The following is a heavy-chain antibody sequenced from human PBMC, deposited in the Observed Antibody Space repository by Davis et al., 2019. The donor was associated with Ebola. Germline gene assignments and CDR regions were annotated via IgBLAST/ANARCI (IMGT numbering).Heavy chain of an antibody. J-gene: IGHJ6*02. CDR3: ARNDFWSGHYYYYYGMDV. D-gene: IGHD3-3*01. V-gene: IGHV3-74*01. Sequence: PGGSLRLSCAASGFTFSSYWMHWVRQAPGKGLVWVSRINSDGSSTSYADSVKGRFTISRDNAKNTLYLQMNSLRAEDTAVYYCARNDFWSGHYYYYYGMDVWGQGTTVTVSS. CDR2: INSDGSST. CDR1: GFTFSSYW.